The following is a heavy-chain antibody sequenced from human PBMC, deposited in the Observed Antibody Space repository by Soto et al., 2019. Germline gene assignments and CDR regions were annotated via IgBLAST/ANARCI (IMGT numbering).Heavy chain of an antibody. V-gene: IGHV4-31*03. J-gene: IGHJ6*02. CDR2: IYYSGTT. D-gene: IGHD1-26*01. Sequence: TLSLTCSVSGGSFSSDSFIWSWVRQFPGKGLEWIGYIYYSGTTYYNPSLRSRVIMSVDTSKNQFSLKLSSVTAADTAVYYCARDHKWDGMDVWGQWTTFTVS. CDR1: GGSFSSDSFI. CDR3: ARDHKWDGMDV.